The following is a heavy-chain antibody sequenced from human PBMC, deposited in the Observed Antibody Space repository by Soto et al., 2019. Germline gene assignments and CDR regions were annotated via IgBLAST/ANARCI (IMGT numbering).Heavy chain of an antibody. Sequence: ASVKVSCKASGYTFTSYGISCVRQAPGQGLEWMGWISAYNGNTNYAQKLQGRVTMTTDTSTSTAYMELRSLRSDDTAVYYCARRSKVVDYFDYWGQGTLVTVSS. J-gene: IGHJ4*02. V-gene: IGHV1-18*04. D-gene: IGHD2-15*01. CDR2: ISAYNGNT. CDR1: GYTFTSYG. CDR3: ARRSKVVDYFDY.